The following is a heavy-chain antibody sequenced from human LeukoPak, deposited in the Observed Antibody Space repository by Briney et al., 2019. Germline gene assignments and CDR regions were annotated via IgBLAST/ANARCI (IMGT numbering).Heavy chain of an antibody. Sequence: ASVKVSCKVSGYTLTEVSMHWVRQAPGKGPEWMGGFDPADGGRIYAQKFQGRVTMTRDTSTSTVYMELSSLRSEDTAVYYCARGYSGYDPLDYWGQGTLVTVSS. J-gene: IGHJ4*02. V-gene: IGHV1-24*01. CDR1: GYTLTEVS. CDR2: FDPADGGR. CDR3: ARGYSGYDPLDY. D-gene: IGHD5-12*01.